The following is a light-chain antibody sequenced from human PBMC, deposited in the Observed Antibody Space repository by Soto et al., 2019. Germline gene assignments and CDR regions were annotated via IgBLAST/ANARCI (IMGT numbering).Light chain of an antibody. V-gene: IGLV2-14*01. CDR3: SSYLSTSALG. CDR2: EVS. Sequence: QSALTQPASVSGSPGQSITISCTGTSSDIGTYNPVSWYQHHPGKAPKLIIHEVSNRPSGVSNRFSGSKSGNTASLTISGLQTEDEADYYCSSYLSTSALGFGGGTKVTVL. J-gene: IGLJ3*02. CDR1: SSDIGTYNP.